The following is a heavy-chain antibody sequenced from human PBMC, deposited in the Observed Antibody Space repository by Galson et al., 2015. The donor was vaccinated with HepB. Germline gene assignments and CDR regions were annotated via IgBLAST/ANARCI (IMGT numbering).Heavy chain of an antibody. Sequence: SLRLSCAASGFTFSSYSMNWVRQAPGKGLEWVSSISSSSSYIYYADSVKGRFTISRDNAKNSLYLQMNSLRAEDTAVYYCARGRVPAAKVSYYYGMDVWGQGTTVTVSS. D-gene: IGHD2-2*01. CDR2: ISSSSSYI. CDR1: GFTFSSYS. V-gene: IGHV3-21*01. J-gene: IGHJ6*02. CDR3: ARGRVPAAKVSYYYGMDV.